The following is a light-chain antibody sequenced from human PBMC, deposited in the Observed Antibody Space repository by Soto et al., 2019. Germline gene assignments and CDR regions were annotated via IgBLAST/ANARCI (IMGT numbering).Light chain of an antibody. CDR3: AAWDDTLNGQV. J-gene: IGLJ3*02. Sequence: QSVLTQPPSASGTPGQRVSISCSGSSSNIGRNYVYWYQQLPGTAPTLLIKRNNERPSGVPDRFSGSKSGTSVSLAISGLRSEDEATYYCAAWDDTLNGQVFGAGTKVTVL. V-gene: IGLV1-47*01. CDR2: RNN. CDR1: SSNIGRNY.